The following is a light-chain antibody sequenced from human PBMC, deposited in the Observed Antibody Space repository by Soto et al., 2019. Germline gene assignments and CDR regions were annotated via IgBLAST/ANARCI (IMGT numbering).Light chain of an antibody. V-gene: IGKV3-11*01. CDR3: QQRSNWLT. CDR1: QSVSRN. CDR2: DAS. Sequence: IVLTQSPATLSLSPGERATLSCRAGQSVSRNLDWYQQKPGQPPKLLIYDASSRATGIPARFSGSGSGTDFTLTISSLEPEDFAVYYCQQRSNWLTFGGGTKVEIK. J-gene: IGKJ4*01.